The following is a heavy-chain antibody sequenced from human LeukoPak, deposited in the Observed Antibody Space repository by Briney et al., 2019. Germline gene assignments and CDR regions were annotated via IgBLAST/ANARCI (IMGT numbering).Heavy chain of an antibody. V-gene: IGHV1-2*02. CDR2: INPNSGGT. J-gene: IGHJ5*02. CDR1: GYTFTGYY. CDR3: ARDASGSYYKHWFDP. D-gene: IGHD1-26*01. Sequence: GASVKVSCKASGYTFTGYYMHWVRQAPGQGLEWMGWINPNSGGTNYAQKFQGRVTMTRDTSISTAYMELSRLRSEDTAVYYCARDASGSYYKHWFDPWGQGTLVTVSS.